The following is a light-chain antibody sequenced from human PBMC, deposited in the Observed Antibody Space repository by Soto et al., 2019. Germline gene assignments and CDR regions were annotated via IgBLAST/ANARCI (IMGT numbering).Light chain of an antibody. CDR1: QSVGTS. V-gene: IGKV3-11*01. CDR2: DTF. CDR3: QQRSQWPLT. J-gene: IGKJ4*02. Sequence: EIVVTQSPATLSLSPGERATLSCRASQSVGTSLEWFQQKPGQAPSLLIFDTFNRATGIPARFSGSGSGTDFTLTISNLEPDDFAVYYCQQRSQWPLTFGGGTKVEIK.